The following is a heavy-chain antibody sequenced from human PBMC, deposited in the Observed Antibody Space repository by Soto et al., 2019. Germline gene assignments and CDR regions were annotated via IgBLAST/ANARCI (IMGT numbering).Heavy chain of an antibody. J-gene: IGHJ5*02. D-gene: IGHD2-15*01. CDR3: ARGQNLCSGGSCNWFDP. CDR2: IYTSGST. Sequence: SETLSLTCTVSGGSISSYYWSWIRQPAGKGLEWIGRIYTSGSTNYNPSLKSRVIMSVDTSKNQFSLKLSSATAADTAVYYCARGQNLCSGGSCNWFDPWGQGTLVTVSS. V-gene: IGHV4-4*07. CDR1: GGSISSYY.